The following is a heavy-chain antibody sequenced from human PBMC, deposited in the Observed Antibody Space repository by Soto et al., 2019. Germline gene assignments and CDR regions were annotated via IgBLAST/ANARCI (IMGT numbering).Heavy chain of an antibody. CDR3: ARERYCSGGSCKNYYYYYMDV. D-gene: IGHD2-15*01. CDR1: SGSISSRNW. V-gene: IGHV4-4*02. CDR2: IYHSGST. Sequence: QVQLQESGPGLVKPSGTLSLTCAVSSGSISSRNWWSWVRQPPGKGLEWIGEIYHSGSTNYNPSLKSRVTISVDKSKNQFSLKLSSVTAADTAVYYCARERYCSGGSCKNYYYYYMDVWGKGTTVTVSS. J-gene: IGHJ6*03.